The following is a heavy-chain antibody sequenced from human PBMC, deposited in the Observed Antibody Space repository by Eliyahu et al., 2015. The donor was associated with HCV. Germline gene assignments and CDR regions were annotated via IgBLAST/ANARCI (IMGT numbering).Heavy chain of an antibody. CDR3: ARALSAGYCSSTSCYVEDYYYYGMDV. J-gene: IGHJ6*02. V-gene: IGHV1-69*01. CDR1: GGTFSSYA. D-gene: IGHD2-2*01. CDR2: IIPIFGTA. Sequence: QVQLVQSGAEVKKPGSSVKVSCKASGGTFSSYAISWVRQAPGQGLEWMGGIIPIFGTANYAQKFQGRVTITADESTSTAYMELSSLRSEDTAVYYCARALSAGYCSSTSCYVEDYYYYGMDVWGQGTTVTVSS.